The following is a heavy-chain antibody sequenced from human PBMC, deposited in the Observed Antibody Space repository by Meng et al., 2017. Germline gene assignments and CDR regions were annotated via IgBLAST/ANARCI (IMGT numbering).Heavy chain of an antibody. CDR1: GFTFSGSA. D-gene: IGHD3-10*01. J-gene: IGHJ4*02. V-gene: IGHV3-73*01. CDR2: IRSKANSYAT. Sequence: GESLKISCAASGFTFSGSAMHWVRQASGKGLEWVGRIRSKANSYATAYAASVKGRFTISRDDSKNTAYLQMNSLKTEDTAVYYCTIQIPYMVRGVIAYFDYWGRGTLVTVSS. CDR3: TIQIPYMVRGVIAYFDY.